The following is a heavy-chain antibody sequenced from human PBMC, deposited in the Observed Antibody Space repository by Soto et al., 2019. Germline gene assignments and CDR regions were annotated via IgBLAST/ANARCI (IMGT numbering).Heavy chain of an antibody. CDR1: GYTFTSYA. V-gene: IGHV1-18*01. J-gene: IGHJ4*02. CDR2: ISAYNGNT. CDR3: ARDHYVWGSYRPPDY. Sequence: QVQLVQSGAEVKKRGASVKVSCKASGYTFTSYAFSWVRQAPGQGLEWMGWISAYNGNTNYAQNLQGRVTMTKDTSTSTVYMELRSLRSDDTAVYYCARDHYVWGSYRPPDYWGQGTLVTVSS. D-gene: IGHD3-16*02.